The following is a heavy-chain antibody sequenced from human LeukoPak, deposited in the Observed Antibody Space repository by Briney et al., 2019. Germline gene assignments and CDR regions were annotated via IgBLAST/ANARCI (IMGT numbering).Heavy chain of an antibody. CDR1: GFTFDDYA. V-gene: IGHV3-9*01. CDR3: AKEGARLGTAVSGPFDY. Sequence: GGSLRLSCAASGFTFDDYAMHWVRQAPGKGLEWVSGTSWNSSNIDYADSVKGRFTISRDNAKNSLYVQMNSLRPEDTALYYCAKEGARLGTAVSGPFDYWGQGTLVTVSS. J-gene: IGHJ4*02. CDR2: TSWNSSNI. D-gene: IGHD6-13*01.